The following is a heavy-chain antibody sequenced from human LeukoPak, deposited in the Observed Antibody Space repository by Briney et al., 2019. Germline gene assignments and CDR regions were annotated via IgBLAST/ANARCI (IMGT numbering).Heavy chain of an antibody. Sequence: ASVKVSCKASGYTFTSYDINWVRQATGQGLEWMGWMNPNSGNTGYAQKFQGRVTMTRNTSISTAYMELSSLRSEDTAVYYCAREEYSSGWLFDYWGQGTLVTVSS. J-gene: IGHJ4*02. CDR3: AREEYSSGWLFDY. D-gene: IGHD6-19*01. CDR2: MNPNSGNT. CDR1: GYTFTSYD. V-gene: IGHV1-8*01.